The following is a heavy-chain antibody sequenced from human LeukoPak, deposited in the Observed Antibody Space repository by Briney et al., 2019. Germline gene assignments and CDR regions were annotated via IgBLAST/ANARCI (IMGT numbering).Heavy chain of an antibody. V-gene: IGHV4-59*08. Sequence: SETLSLTCTVSGGSISSYYWSWIRQPPGKGLEWIGCLFYSGSTNYNPSLESRVTISLDTSKSQVSLRLSSVTAADTAVYYCARHGVTAAGFDYWGQGALVAVSS. CDR2: LFYSGST. J-gene: IGHJ4*02. CDR1: GGSISSYY. CDR3: ARHGVTAAGFDY. D-gene: IGHD6-13*01.